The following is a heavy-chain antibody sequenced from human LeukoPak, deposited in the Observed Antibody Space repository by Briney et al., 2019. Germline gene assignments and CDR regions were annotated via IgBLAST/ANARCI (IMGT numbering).Heavy chain of an antibody. D-gene: IGHD2-15*01. CDR1: GYSFTTFA. J-gene: IGHJ4*02. V-gene: IGHV1-3*01. CDR2: ISAGNGYT. Sequence: ASVRVSCKASGYSFTTFAMHWVRLAPGQRLEWMGWISAGNGYTEYSQKFQGRVTITRDTPATTAYMELSSLRSEDTAVYYCARDGTQWSFDYWGQGTLAIVSS. CDR3: ARDGTQWSFDY.